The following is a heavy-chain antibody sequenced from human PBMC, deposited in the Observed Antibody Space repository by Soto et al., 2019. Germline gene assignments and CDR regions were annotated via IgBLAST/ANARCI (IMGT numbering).Heavy chain of an antibody. CDR3: ARDLGYCASDGYFDY. CDR1: GFTFSDYY. J-gene: IGHJ4*02. Sequence: AGGSLRLSCAGSGFTFSDYYMSWIRQAPGKGLEWVSYISSSGNIIYYADSVKGRFTISRDNAKNSLYLQMNSLRAEDTAVYYCARDLGYCASDGYFDYWGQGTLVTVSS. V-gene: IGHV3-11*01. CDR2: ISSSGNII. D-gene: IGHD3-22*01.